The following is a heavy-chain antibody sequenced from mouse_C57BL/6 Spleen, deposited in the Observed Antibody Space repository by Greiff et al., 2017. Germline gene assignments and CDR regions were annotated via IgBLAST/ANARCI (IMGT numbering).Heavy chain of an antibody. CDR1: GYTFTSYW. D-gene: IGHD1-1*01. Sequence: QVQLKQPGAELVRPGTSVKLSCKASGYTFTSYWMHWVKQRPGQGLEWIGVIDPSDSYTNYTPKFKGKATLTVDTSSSTAYMQLSSLTSEDSAVYYGERTVVEGYFDVWGTGTTVTVSS. CDR2: IDPSDSYT. CDR3: ERTVVEGYFDV. J-gene: IGHJ1*03. V-gene: IGHV1-59*01.